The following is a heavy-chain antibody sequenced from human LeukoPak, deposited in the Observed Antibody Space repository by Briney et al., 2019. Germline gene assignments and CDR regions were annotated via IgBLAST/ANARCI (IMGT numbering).Heavy chain of an antibody. CDR2: INAGNGNT. D-gene: IGHD2/OR15-2a*01. Sequence: ASVKVSCKASGYTCTSYAMHWVRQAPGQRLEWMGWINAGNGNTKYSQKFQGRVTITRDTSASTAYMELSSLRSEDTAVYYCARDPGQKRIYNWFDPWGQGTLVTVSS. CDR3: ARDPGQKRIYNWFDP. J-gene: IGHJ5*02. CDR1: GYTCTSYA. V-gene: IGHV1-3*01.